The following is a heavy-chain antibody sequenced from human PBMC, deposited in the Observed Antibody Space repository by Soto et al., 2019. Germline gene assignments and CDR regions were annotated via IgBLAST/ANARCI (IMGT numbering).Heavy chain of an antibody. CDR1: GGTFSSYA. J-gene: IGHJ6*02. CDR2: IIPIFGTA. Sequence: ASVKVSCKASGGTFSSYAISWVRQAPGQGLELMGGIIPIFGTANYAQKFQGRVTITADESTSTAYMELSSLRSEDTAVYYCARLDFWSGYKAYYYYGMDVWGQGTTVTVSS. CDR3: ARLDFWSGYKAYYYYGMDV. V-gene: IGHV1-69*13. D-gene: IGHD3-3*01.